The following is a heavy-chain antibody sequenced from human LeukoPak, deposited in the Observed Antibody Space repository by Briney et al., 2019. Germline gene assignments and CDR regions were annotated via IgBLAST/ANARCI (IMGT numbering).Heavy chain of an antibody. Sequence: GGSLRLSCAASGFTFSDYYMSWIRQAPGKGLEWVSYISSSSSYTNCADSVKGRFTISRDNAKNSLYLQMNSLRAEDTAVYYCARDRGYYDSSGYYHGDWGQGTLVTVSS. V-gene: IGHV3-11*05. J-gene: IGHJ4*02. D-gene: IGHD3-22*01. CDR3: ARDRGYYDSSGYYHGD. CDR1: GFTFSDYY. CDR2: ISSSSSYT.